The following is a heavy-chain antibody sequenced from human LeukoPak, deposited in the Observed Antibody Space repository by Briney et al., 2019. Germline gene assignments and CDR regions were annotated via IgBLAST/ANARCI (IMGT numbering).Heavy chain of an antibody. Sequence: ASVKVSCKASGGTFSSYAISRVRHAPGQGLEWMGWINPNSGNTRYAQKFQGRVTITRNTSISPAYMELSSLRSEDTVVYYCARRAGLIDYWGQGTLVTVSS. J-gene: IGHJ4*02. CDR1: GGTFSSYA. CDR2: INPNSGNT. D-gene: IGHD3-16*01. CDR3: ARRAGLIDY. V-gene: IGHV1-8*03.